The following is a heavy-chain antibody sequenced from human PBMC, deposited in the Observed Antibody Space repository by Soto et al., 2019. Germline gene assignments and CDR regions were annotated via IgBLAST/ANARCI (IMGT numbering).Heavy chain of an antibody. J-gene: IGHJ3*02. CDR1: GFSFSTTGMR. V-gene: IGHV2-70*04. CDR2: IDWEDDK. CDR3: ARSQGRIVGAPGGAFDI. Sequence: VFGAALESPAQPLTLTCSSSGFSFSTTGMRVNWIRQPPGRALEWLARIDWEDDKFYTTSLKTRLTISKDTSKHQVVLTMTNMDPVDTATYYCARSQGRIVGAPGGAFDIWGQGTMVTVSS. D-gene: IGHD1-26*01.